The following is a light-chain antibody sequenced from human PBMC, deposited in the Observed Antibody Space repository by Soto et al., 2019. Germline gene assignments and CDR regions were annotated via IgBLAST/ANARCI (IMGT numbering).Light chain of an antibody. J-gene: IGLJ1*01. V-gene: IGLV2-14*01. Sequence: QSALTQPASVSGSPGQSITISCTGTNSDVGGYNYVSWYQQHPGKAPKLMIYEVSYRPSGVSNRFSGSKSGNTASLTISGLQAEHEADYYCSSYTSSSTYVFGTGTKVTVL. CDR1: NSDVGGYNY. CDR2: EVS. CDR3: SSYTSSSTYV.